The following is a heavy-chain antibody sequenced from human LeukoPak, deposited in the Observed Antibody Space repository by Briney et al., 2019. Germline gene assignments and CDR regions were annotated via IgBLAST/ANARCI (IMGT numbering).Heavy chain of an antibody. J-gene: IGHJ5*01. CDR1: GGSFSRPF. Sequence: SETLSLTCAVSGGSFSRPFWSWIRQTPGKGLEWIGEIDHSGRTDYNPSLEGRVTMTVDTSKNQFSLRLTSVTAADTAVYFCARAERRINLARGVFGSHFDSWGQGTLVSVSS. CDR2: IDHSGRT. CDR3: ARAERRINLARGVFGSHFDS. V-gene: IGHV4-34*01. D-gene: IGHD3-10*01.